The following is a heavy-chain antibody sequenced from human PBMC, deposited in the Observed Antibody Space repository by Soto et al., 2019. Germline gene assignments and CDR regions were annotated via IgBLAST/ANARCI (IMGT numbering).Heavy chain of an antibody. Sequence: PGGSLRLSCAASGFIFSSYGLHWVRQAPGKGLEWVAAIWPDGSKNFYADSVNGRFTISRDNPKNTLYLHMSSLRAEDTAVYYCTRSGGGDILDYWGQGSLVTVSS. D-gene: IGHD3-9*01. V-gene: IGHV3-33*01. CDR2: IWPDGSKN. CDR3: TRSGGGDILDY. CDR1: GFIFSSYG. J-gene: IGHJ4*02.